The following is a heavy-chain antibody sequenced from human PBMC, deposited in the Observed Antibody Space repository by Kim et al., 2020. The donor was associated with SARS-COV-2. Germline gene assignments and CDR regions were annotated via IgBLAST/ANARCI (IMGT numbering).Heavy chain of an antibody. V-gene: IGHV6-1*01. J-gene: IGHJ4*02. Sequence: NDYAVSVKSRITINPDTSKNHFSLHLNSVTPEDTAVYYCARDFPRGSFDYWGQGTLVTVSS. CDR2: N. D-gene: IGHD3-16*01. CDR3: ARDFPRGSFDY.